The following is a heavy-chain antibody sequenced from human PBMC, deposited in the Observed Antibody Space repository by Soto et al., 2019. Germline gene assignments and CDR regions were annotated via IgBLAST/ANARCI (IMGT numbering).Heavy chain of an antibody. J-gene: IGHJ6*02. CDR3: TRSFFRSTVDYGMDV. CDR1: GFTFSDFE. CDR2: MRSRADSYAT. V-gene: IGHV3-73*02. Sequence: EVQVVESGGGLVQPGVSLKLSCAASGFTFSDFEMQWVRQASGKGLEWIGRMRSRADSYATAYSASVQGRFTVYRDNSRNAAFLQMNSLQPEDTAVYYCTRSFFRSTVDYGMDVWGQGTTVTVSS. D-gene: IGHD3-3*01.